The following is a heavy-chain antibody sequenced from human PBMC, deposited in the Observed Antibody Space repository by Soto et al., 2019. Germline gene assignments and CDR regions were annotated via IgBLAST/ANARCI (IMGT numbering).Heavy chain of an antibody. CDR3: ARLFLDGTSYFDY. CDR1: GGSISSGGYS. Sequence: SETLSLTCAVSGGSISSGGYSWSWIRQPPGKGLEWIGYIYHSGSTYYNPSLKSRVTISVDRSKNQFSLKLSSVTAADTAVYYCARLFLDGTSYFDYWGQGTLVTVS. J-gene: IGHJ4*02. V-gene: IGHV4-30-2*01. D-gene: IGHD3-22*01. CDR2: IYHSGST.